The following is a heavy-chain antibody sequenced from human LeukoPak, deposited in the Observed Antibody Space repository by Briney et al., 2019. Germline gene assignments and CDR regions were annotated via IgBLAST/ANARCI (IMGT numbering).Heavy chain of an antibody. CDR1: GFIFSPYA. V-gene: IGHV3-48*01. CDR2: ISSTYNI. CDR3: ASLRATVTAPDY. Sequence: GGSLRLSRAASGFIFSPYAMNWVRQAPGRGLEWVSYISSTYNIYYSDSVRGRFTISRDNAKNSVYLQMNSLRVEDTAVYYCASLRATVTAPDYWGQGTLVTVSS. D-gene: IGHD4-17*01. J-gene: IGHJ4*02.